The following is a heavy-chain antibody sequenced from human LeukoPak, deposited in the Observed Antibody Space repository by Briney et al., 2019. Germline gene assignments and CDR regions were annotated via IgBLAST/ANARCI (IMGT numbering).Heavy chain of an antibody. D-gene: IGHD3-22*01. CDR3: ARGPPSIITYDY. V-gene: IGHV4-39*07. CDR2: IYYSGST. Sequence: SETLSLTCTVSGGSISSSSYYWGWIRQPPGKGLEWIGSIYYSGSTYYNPSLKSRVTISVDTSKNQFSLKLSSVTAADTAVYYCARGPPSIITYDYWGQGTLVTVSS. J-gene: IGHJ4*02. CDR1: GGSISSSSYY.